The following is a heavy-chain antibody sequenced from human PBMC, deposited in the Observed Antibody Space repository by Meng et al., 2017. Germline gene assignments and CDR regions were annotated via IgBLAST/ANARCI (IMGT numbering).Heavy chain of an antibody. V-gene: IGHV1-69*06. CDR1: GGTFSSYA. CDR2: IIPIFGTA. J-gene: IGHJ6*02. Sequence: SVKVSCKASGGTFSSYAISWVRQAPGQGLEWMGGIIPIFGTANYAQKFQGRVTITADKSTSTAYMELCSLRSEDAAGYYCARGYGSGSYENPRYYYGMDVWGQGTTVTVSS. D-gene: IGHD3-10*01. CDR3: ARGYGSGSYENPRYYYGMDV.